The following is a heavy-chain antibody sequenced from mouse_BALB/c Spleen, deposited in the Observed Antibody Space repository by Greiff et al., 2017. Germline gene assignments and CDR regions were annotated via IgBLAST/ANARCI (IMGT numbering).Heavy chain of an antibody. Sequence: EVMLVESGGGLVKPGGSLKLSCAASGFTFSSYAMSWVRQSPEKRLEWVAEISSGGSYTYYPDTVTGRFTISRDNAKNTLYLEMSSLRSEDTAMYYCARQFITTAYYFDDWGQGTALTVSA. CDR3: ARQFITTAYYFDD. J-gene: IGHJ2*01. D-gene: IGHD1-1*01. CDR1: GFTFSSYA. V-gene: IGHV5-9-4*01. CDR2: ISSGGSYT.